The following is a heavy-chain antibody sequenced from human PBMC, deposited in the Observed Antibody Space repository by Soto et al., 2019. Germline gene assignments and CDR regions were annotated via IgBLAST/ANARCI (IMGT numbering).Heavy chain of an antibody. CDR2: INPSGDST. CDR3: AREDYYDSSGYFSPPMDV. Sequence: ASVKVSCKASGYTFTSYYMHWVRQAPGQGLEWMGIINPSGDSTSYAQKFQGRVTMTRDTSTSTVYMELSSLRSEDTAVYYCAREDYYDSSGYFSPPMDVWGQGTTVTVSS. V-gene: IGHV1-46*03. J-gene: IGHJ6*02. CDR1: GYTFTSYY. D-gene: IGHD3-22*01.